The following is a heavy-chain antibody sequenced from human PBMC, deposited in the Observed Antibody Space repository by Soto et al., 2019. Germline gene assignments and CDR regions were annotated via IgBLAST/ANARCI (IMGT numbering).Heavy chain of an antibody. CDR2: IIPLYGTV. Sequence: QAHLAQSGAEVKKPGSSVTVSCKASGGTFNSYGISWVRQAPGQGLDWMGVIIPLYGTVNYAQKFQGRVSITADKSTSTAYMDLNSPRSDYTAVYYCARVRVIRGVIPSHFGLWGQGTQVTVSS. CDR3: ARVRVIRGVIPSHFGL. J-gene: IGHJ4*02. V-gene: IGHV1-69*06. CDR1: GGTFNSYG. D-gene: IGHD3-10*01.